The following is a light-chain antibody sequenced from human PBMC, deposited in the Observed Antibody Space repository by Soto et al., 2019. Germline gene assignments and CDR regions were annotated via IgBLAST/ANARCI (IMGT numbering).Light chain of an antibody. Sequence: DIVMTQSPDSLAVSLGERATINCKSSQSFLNSSNNKNYLAWYQQKPGKAPKLLIYAASSLQSGVPSRFSGSGSGTDFTLTISSLQPEDFATYYCQQSYSTPRTFGQGTKVDI. CDR3: QQSYSTPRT. J-gene: IGKJ1*01. CDR2: AAS. CDR1: QSFLNSSNNKNY. V-gene: IGKV4-1*01.